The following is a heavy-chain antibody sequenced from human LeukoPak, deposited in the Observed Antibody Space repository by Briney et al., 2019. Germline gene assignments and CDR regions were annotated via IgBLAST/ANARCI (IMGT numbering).Heavy chain of an antibody. Sequence: GGSLRLSCAASGFTFSSYAMSWVRQAPGKGLEWVSAISGSGGSTYYADSVKGRFTISRDNSKNTLYLQMNSLRAEDTAVYYCAKVGKRRVVVVAATPGWFDPWGQGTLVTVSS. CDR3: AKVGKRRVVVVAATPGWFDP. CDR1: GFTFSSYA. J-gene: IGHJ5*02. D-gene: IGHD2-15*01. V-gene: IGHV3-23*01. CDR2: ISGSGGST.